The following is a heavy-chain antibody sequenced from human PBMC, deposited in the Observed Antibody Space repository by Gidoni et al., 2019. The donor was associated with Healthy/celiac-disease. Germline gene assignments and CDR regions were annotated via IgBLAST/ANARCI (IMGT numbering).Heavy chain of an antibody. CDR1: SFTFSNVW. CDR2: IKSKTDGGTT. CDR3: TTGRR. J-gene: IGHJ4*02. V-gene: IGHV3-15*07. Sequence: EVQLVESGGGLVKPGGSLRLSCAAFSFTFSNVWMKGGRQAPGKGLEWGGRIKSKTDGGTTDYAAPVKGRFTISRDDSKNTMYLQMNSLKTEDTAVYYWTTGRRWGQGTLVTVSS.